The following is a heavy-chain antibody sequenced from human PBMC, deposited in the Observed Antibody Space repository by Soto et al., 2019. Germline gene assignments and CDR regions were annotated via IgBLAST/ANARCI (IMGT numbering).Heavy chain of an antibody. CDR3: AREKGIVATDKDYYYGMDV. V-gene: IGHV1-69*13. CDR1: GGTFSSYA. J-gene: IGHJ6*02. CDR2: IIPIFGTA. D-gene: IGHD5-12*01. Sequence: SVKVSCKASGGTFSSYAISWVRQAPGQGLEWMGGIIPIFGTANYAQKFQGRVTITADESTSTAYMELSSLRSEDTAVYYCAREKGIVATDKDYYYGMDVWGQGTTVTVSS.